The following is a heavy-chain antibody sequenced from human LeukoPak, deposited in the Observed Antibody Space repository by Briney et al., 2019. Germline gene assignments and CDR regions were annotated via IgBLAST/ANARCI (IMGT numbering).Heavy chain of an antibody. CDR3: AKDRLRSYGMDV. CDR1: GFTFSSYA. Sequence: GGSLRLSCAASGFTFSSYAMSWVRQAPGKGLEWVSAISGSGGSTYYADSVKGRFTISRDNSKNTLYLQMNSLRGEDTAVYYCAKDRLRSYGMDVWGQGTTVTVSS. CDR2: ISGSGGST. V-gene: IGHV3-23*01. J-gene: IGHJ6*02. D-gene: IGHD2-21*01.